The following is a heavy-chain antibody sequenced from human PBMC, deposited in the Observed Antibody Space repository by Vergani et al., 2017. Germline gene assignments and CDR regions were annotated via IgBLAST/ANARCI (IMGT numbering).Heavy chain of an antibody. CDR3: AKGYSSSWYGSWYFDL. CDR1: GFTFSACP. V-gene: IGHV3-23*04. CDR2: ISARYPST. J-gene: IGHJ2*01. Sequence: VQLVESGGGLVKPRGSLRLSCAASGFTFSACPMTWVRQAPGKGLEWVSAISARYPSTYYADSVKGRFTISRDNSKNTLYLQMNSLRAEDTAVYYCAKGYSSSWYGSWYFDLWGRGTLVTVSS. D-gene: IGHD6-13*01.